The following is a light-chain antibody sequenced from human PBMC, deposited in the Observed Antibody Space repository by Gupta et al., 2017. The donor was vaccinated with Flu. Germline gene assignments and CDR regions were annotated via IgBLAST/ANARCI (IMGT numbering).Light chain of an antibody. CDR2: TNN. CDR3: AAWDNSLNGSVV. J-gene: IGLJ2*01. CDR1: ASNIGIHT. V-gene: IGLV1-44*01. Sequence: QSVLTQPPSTSATPGQRVTISCSGSASNIGIHTVNWYKQVPGTAPELLIYTNNQRPSGVPDRFSGSKSGTSASLAISEVQSEDEADYDCAAWDNSLNGSVVFGGGTKVTVL.